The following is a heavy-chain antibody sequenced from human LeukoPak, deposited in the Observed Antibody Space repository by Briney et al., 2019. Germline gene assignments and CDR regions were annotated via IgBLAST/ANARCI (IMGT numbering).Heavy chain of an antibody. Sequence: SETLSLTCTFSGGSSSGDFWSWIRQPAGKGLEWTGRIHTSGSTNYNPSLMSRVSMSVDTSNNQFSLHLTSVTAADTAVYYCARDNPARVTASLDYWGQGTLVTVSS. J-gene: IGHJ4*02. CDR2: IHTSGST. CDR3: ARDNPARVTASLDY. D-gene: IGHD2-21*02. CDR1: GGSSSGDF. V-gene: IGHV4-4*07.